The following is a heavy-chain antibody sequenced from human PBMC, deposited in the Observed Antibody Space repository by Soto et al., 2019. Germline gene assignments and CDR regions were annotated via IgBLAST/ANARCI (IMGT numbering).Heavy chain of an antibody. CDR3: ARGGLVITTGGGFDY. D-gene: IGHD3-22*01. V-gene: IGHV3-33*01. CDR1: GFTFSSYG. CDR2: IWYDGSNK. J-gene: IGHJ4*02. Sequence: QVQLVESGGGVVQPGRSLRLSCAASGFTFSSYGMHWVRQAPGKGLEWVAVIWYDGSNKYYADSVKGRFTISRDNSKNTLYLQMNSLRAEDRAVYYWARGGLVITTGGGFDYWGQGTLVTVSS.